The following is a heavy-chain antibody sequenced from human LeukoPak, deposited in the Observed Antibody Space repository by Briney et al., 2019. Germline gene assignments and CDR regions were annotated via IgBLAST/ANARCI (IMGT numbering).Heavy chain of an antibody. V-gene: IGHV1-8*02. D-gene: IGHD2-2*01. CDR3: ARAPNICSSTSCYFRNWDDWFDP. CDR2: MNPNSGNT. CDR1: GYIFTGYY. Sequence: EASVKVSCKASGYIFTGYYMHWVRQAPGQGLEWMGWMNPNSGNTGYAQKFQGRVTMTRNTSISTAYMELSSLRSEDTAVYYCARAPNICSSTSCYFRNWDDWFDPWGQGTLVTVSS. J-gene: IGHJ5*02.